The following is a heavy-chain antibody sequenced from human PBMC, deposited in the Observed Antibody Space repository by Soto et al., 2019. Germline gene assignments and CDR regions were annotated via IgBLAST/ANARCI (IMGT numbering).Heavy chain of an antibody. Sequence: EVQLLDSGGGLVQPGGSLRLSCTTSGFTFSSYAMTWVRQAPGKGLEWVSTIHGGGVETYYADFVKGRFTISRDNSKNTVYLQMDGLRDEDTAVYYCVKDYPSAGNGWPIDFWGRGTLVTVSS. CDR1: GFTFSSYA. CDR3: VKDYPSAGNGWPIDF. CDR2: IHGGGVET. V-gene: IGHV3-23*01. D-gene: IGHD6-19*01. J-gene: IGHJ4*02.